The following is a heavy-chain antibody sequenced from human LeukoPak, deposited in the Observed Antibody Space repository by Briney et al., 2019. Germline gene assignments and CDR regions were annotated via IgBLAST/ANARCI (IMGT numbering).Heavy chain of an antibody. D-gene: IGHD3-3*01. Sequence: GGSLRLSCAASGFTFSSYAMSWVRQAPGKGLEWVSAISGSGGSTYYADSVKGRVTISRDNSKNTLYLQMNSLRAEDTAVYYCAKVGFLEWLLEFHYYYYMDVWGKGTTVTVSS. CDR1: GFTFSSYA. J-gene: IGHJ6*03. CDR2: ISGSGGST. CDR3: AKVGFLEWLLEFHYYYYMDV. V-gene: IGHV3-23*01.